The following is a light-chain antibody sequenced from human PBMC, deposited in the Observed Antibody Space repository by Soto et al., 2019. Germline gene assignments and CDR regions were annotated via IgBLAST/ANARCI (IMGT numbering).Light chain of an antibody. CDR2: GAS. J-gene: IGKJ1*01. Sequence: EIVLEPAPGTVSLSPGERAGLSCVASQRVQFNYVAWYQQKPGQAPRLLIYGASSRATGIPDRFSGSGSGMDFTLTISSLAPEDFAVYYCQHSGDSQWTFGQGTKVDIK. V-gene: IGKV3-20*01. CDR3: QHSGDSQWT. CDR1: QRVQFNY.